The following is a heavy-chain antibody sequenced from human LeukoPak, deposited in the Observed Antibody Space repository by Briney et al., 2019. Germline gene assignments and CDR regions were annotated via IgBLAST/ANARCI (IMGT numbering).Heavy chain of an antibody. J-gene: IGHJ4*02. Sequence: GSLRLSCAASGFTFSTYWMDWVRQAPGKGLEWVAKINQDGSEKYYVDSVKGRFTISRDNAKNSLYLQMNSLRAEDTATYFCSRSLDYWGQGIQVTVSS. CDR2: INQDGSEK. CDR1: GFTFSTYW. V-gene: IGHV3-7*01. CDR3: SRSLDY.